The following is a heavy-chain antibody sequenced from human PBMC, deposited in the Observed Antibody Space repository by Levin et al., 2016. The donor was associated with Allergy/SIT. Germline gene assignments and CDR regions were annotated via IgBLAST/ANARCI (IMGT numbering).Heavy chain of an antibody. D-gene: IGHD1-26*01. CDR3: AREGPGRYSLFDY. V-gene: IGHV4-59*02. CDR2: VHYSGNT. J-gene: IGHJ4*02. CDR1: GDSVTSYY. Sequence: GSLRLSCTVSGDSVTSYYWSWIRQPPGKGLDWIGNVHYSGNTNSNPSLKSRVTISVDMSKSQFSLKLSSVTTADTAVYYCAREGPGRYSLFDYWGQGSLVTVSS.